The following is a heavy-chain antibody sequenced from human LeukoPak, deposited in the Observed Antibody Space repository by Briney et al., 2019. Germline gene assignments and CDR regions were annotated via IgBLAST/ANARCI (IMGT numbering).Heavy chain of an antibody. J-gene: IGHJ4*02. Sequence: GGSLRLSCAASGFTFSSYGMHWVRQAPGKGLEWVAVISYDGSNKYYADSVKGRFTISRDNSKNTLYLQMNSLRAEDTAVYYCAKGKYYYDSQFDYWGQGTLVTVSS. D-gene: IGHD3-22*01. CDR2: ISYDGSNK. CDR1: GFTFSSYG. CDR3: AKGKYYYDSQFDY. V-gene: IGHV3-30*18.